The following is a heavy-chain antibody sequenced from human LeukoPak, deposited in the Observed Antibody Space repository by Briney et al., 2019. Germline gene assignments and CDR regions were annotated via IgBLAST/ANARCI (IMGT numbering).Heavy chain of an antibody. CDR3: ARGIAVADFDY. CDR1: GFTLSSYS. CDR2: ISSSSSYI. Sequence: GGSLRLSCAASGFTLSSYSMNWVRQAPGKGLEWVSSISSSSSYIYYADSVKGRFTISRDNAKNSLYLQMNSLRAEDTAVYYCARGIAVADFDYWGQGTLVTVSS. V-gene: IGHV3-21*01. J-gene: IGHJ4*02. D-gene: IGHD6-19*01.